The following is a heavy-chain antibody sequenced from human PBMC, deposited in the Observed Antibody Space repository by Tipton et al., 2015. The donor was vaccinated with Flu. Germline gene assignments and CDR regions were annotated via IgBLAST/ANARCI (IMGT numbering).Heavy chain of an antibody. Sequence: QLVQSGAEVRKPGSSVKISCTASGGTFRTYGFSWVRQASGQGLEWMGGIIPILGIINYAQKFQGRVTITADESTSTVYMELSSLRSEDAAVYYRATGKNRNWYGACDIWGQGTRVTVSS. CDR2: IIPILGII. CDR3: ATGKNRNWYGACDI. D-gene: IGHD1-1*01. J-gene: IGHJ3*02. V-gene: IGHV1-69*01. CDR1: GGTFRTYG.